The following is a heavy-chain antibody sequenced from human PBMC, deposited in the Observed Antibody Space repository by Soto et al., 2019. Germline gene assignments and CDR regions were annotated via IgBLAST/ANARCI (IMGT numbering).Heavy chain of an antibody. CDR2: ISYDGSNK. V-gene: IGHV3-30-3*01. J-gene: IGHJ4*02. CDR3: ARDRDIVVVVAATGLFDY. Sequence: QVQLVESGGGVVQPGRSLGLPCPASGFPLGSYARHWVRKAQGKGLEGVAVISYDGSNKYYADSVKGRFTISRDNSKNTLYLQMNSLRAEDTAVYYCARDRDIVVVVAATGLFDYWGQGTLVTVSS. CDR1: GFPLGSYA. D-gene: IGHD2-15*01.